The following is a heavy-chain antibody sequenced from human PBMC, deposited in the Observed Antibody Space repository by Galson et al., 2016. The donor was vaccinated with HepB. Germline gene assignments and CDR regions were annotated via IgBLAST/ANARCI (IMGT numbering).Heavy chain of an antibody. Sequence: LRLSCAASGFTFSSFEMNWIRQPPGKGLEWIGEINHLGSPKYNPSLESRITISVDTSKSQFSLKLSSVTAADTAVYYCARFEGSGSYFVDQWGQGTLVTVSS. J-gene: IGHJ4*01. V-gene: IGHV4-34*01. D-gene: IGHD3-10*01. CDR1: GFTFSSFE. CDR3: ARFEGSGSYFVDQ. CDR2: INHLGSP.